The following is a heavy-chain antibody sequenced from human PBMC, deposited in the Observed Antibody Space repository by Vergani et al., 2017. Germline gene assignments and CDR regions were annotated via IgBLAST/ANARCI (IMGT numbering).Heavy chain of an antibody. CDR1: GFTFSDYY. CDR2: ISSISSYT. CDR3: ARDSLGSGTNPAAFDI. J-gene: IGHJ3*02. D-gene: IGHD3-10*01. Sequence: VQLVESGGGLVKPGGSLRLSCAASGFTFSDYYMSWIRQAPGKGLEWVSYISSISSYTNYADSVKGRFTISRDNAKNSLYLQMNSLRAEDTAVYYCARDSLGSGTNPAAFDIWGQGTMVTVSS. V-gene: IGHV3-11*05.